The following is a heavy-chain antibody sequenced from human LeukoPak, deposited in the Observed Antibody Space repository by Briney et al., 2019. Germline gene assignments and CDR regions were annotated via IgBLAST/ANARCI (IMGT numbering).Heavy chain of an antibody. Sequence: PSETLSLTCAVYGGSFSGYYWSWIRQPPGKGLEWIGEINHSGSTNYNPSLKSRVTISVDTSKNQFSLKLSSVTAADTAVYYCARDARLGRGPLYYYGMDVWGQGTTVTVSS. CDR3: ARDARLGRGPLYYYGMDV. CDR2: INHSGST. CDR1: GGSFSGYY. D-gene: IGHD3-16*01. V-gene: IGHV4-34*01. J-gene: IGHJ6*02.